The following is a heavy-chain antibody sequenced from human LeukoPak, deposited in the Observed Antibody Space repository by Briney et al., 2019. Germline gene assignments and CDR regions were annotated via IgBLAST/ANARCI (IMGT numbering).Heavy chain of an antibody. CDR1: GFTVSSNY. D-gene: IGHD3-22*01. CDR2: IYSAGST. CDR3: ARKSSHFDSSGYFDY. Sequence: PGGSLRLSCAASGFTVSSNYMTWVRQAPGKGLEWVSVIYSAGSTYYADSVKGRFTISRDNSKNTLYLQMNSLRAEDTAVYYCARKSSHFDSSGYFDYWGQGTLVTVSS. V-gene: IGHV3-53*01. J-gene: IGHJ4*02.